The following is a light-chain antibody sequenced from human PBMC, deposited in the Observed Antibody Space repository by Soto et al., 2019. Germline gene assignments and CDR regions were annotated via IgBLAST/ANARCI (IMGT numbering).Light chain of an antibody. CDR3: QSYDTSLSATV. J-gene: IGLJ2*01. V-gene: IGLV1-40*01. Sequence: SVLTQPPSVSGAPGQRVTISCTGSRSNIGAGYAVHWYQQLPGTAPKLLIYDNTNRPSGVPDRFSASESGTSASLAITGLQSEDEADYYCQSYDTSLSATVFGGGTKVTVL. CDR2: DNT. CDR1: RSNIGAGYA.